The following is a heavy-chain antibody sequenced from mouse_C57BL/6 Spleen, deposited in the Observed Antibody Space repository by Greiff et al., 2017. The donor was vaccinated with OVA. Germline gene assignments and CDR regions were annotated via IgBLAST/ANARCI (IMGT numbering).Heavy chain of an antibody. J-gene: IGHJ2*01. CDR3: AREVTGTLDY. Sequence: QVHVKQSGAELVKPGASVKISCKASGYAFSSYWMNWVKQRPGKGLEWIGQIYPGDGDTNYNGKFKGKATLTADKSSSTAYMQLSSLTSEDSAVYFCAREVTGTLDYWGQGTTLTVSS. D-gene: IGHD4-1*01. V-gene: IGHV1-80*01. CDR1: GYAFSSYW. CDR2: IYPGDGDT.